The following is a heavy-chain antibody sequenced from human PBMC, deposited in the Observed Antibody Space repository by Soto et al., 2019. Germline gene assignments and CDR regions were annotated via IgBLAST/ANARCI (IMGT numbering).Heavy chain of an antibody. D-gene: IGHD3-22*01. Sequence: GGSLRLSCAASGLTFSSYAMSWVRQAPGKGLEWVSAISGSGGSTYYADSVKGRFTISRDNSKNTLYLQMNSLRAEDTAVYYCATATWAYYYDSSGSGMDYWGQGTLVTVSS. J-gene: IGHJ4*02. CDR1: GLTFSSYA. V-gene: IGHV3-23*01. CDR2: ISGSGGST. CDR3: ATATWAYYYDSSGSGMDY.